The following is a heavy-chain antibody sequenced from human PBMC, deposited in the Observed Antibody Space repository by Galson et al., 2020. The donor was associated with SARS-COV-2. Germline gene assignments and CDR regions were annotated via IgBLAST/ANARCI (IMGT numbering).Heavy chain of an antibody. CDR2: INGGGTST. CDR3: ARLGSDILTGDRGSRYYYGMDV. Sequence: GESLKISCAASGFTFSSYWMHWVRQAPGKGLVWVSRINGGGTSTTYADSVKGRFTISRDNAKNTVDLQMNTLRAEDTAVYYCARLGSDILTGDRGSRYYYGMDVWGQGRTVTVSS. CDR1: GFTFSSYW. V-gene: IGHV3-74*01. J-gene: IGHJ6*02. D-gene: IGHD3-9*01.